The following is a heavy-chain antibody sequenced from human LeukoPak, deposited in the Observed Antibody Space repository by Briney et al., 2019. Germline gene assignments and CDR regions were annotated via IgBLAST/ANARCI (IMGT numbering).Heavy chain of an antibody. J-gene: IGHJ6*02. CDR3: ARDRDYYDSSGYYLYYYYDMDV. V-gene: IGHV3-30-3*01. CDR1: GFTFSSYA. D-gene: IGHD3-22*01. CDR2: ISYDGSNK. Sequence: PGGSLRLSCAASGFTFSSYAMNWVRQAPGKGLEWVAVISYDGSNKYYVDSVKGRFTISRDNSKNTLYLQMNSLRSEDTAVYYCARDRDYYDSSGYYLYYYYDMDVWGQGTTVTVSS.